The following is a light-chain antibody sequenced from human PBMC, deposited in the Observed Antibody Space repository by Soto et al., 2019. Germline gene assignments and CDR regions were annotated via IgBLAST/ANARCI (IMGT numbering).Light chain of an antibody. V-gene: IGKV3D-20*01. CDR3: QQYGSSPPIT. J-gene: IGKJ5*01. Sequence: EIVLTQSPATLSLSPGERATLSCGASQSVSSSYLAWYQQKPDLAPRLLIYDASSRATGIPDRFSGSGSGTDSTLTISRLEPEDFAVYYCQQYGSSPPITFGQGTRLEIK. CDR2: DAS. CDR1: QSVSSSY.